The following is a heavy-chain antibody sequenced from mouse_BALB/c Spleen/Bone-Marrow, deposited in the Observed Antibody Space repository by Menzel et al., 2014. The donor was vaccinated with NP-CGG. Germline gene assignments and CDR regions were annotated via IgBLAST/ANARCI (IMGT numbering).Heavy chain of an antibody. CDR1: GFTFSSFG. J-gene: IGHJ3*01. Sequence: EVKLMESGGGLVQPGGSRKLSCAASGFTFSSFGMHWVRQAPEKGLEWVAYISSGSSTIYYADTVKGRFTISRDNPKNTLFLQMTSLRSEDTVMYYCARGAARATWFAYWGQGTLVTVSA. V-gene: IGHV5-17*02. CDR2: ISSGSSTI. D-gene: IGHD3-1*01. CDR3: ARGAARATWFAY.